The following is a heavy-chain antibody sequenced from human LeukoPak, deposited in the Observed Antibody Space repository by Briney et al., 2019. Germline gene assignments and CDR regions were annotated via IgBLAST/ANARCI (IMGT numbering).Heavy chain of an antibody. J-gene: IGHJ4*02. CDR3: ASRIKSGWYANYFDY. CDR2: INPSGGST. D-gene: IGHD6-19*01. Sequence: ASVKVSCKASGYTFTSYYMHWVRQAPGQGLEWMGIINPSGGSTSYAQKFQGRVTMTRDTSTSTVYMELSSLRSEDTAVYYCASRIKSGWYANYFDYWGQRTLVTVSS. CDR1: GYTFTSYY. V-gene: IGHV1-46*01.